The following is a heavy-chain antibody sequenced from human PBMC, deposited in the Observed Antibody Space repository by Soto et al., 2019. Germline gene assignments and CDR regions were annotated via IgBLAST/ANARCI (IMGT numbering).Heavy chain of an antibody. CDR2: ISYDGSNK. CDR3: AKGDIVVEVAATEDWFDP. V-gene: IGHV3-30*18. J-gene: IGHJ5*02. D-gene: IGHD2-15*01. CDR1: GFTFSSYG. Sequence: QVQLVESGGGVVQPGRSLRLSCAASGFTFSSYGMHWVRQAPGKGLEWVAVISYDGSNKYYADSVKGRFTISRDNSKNTLYLQMNSLRAEDTAVYYCAKGDIVVEVAATEDWFDPWGQGTLVTVSS.